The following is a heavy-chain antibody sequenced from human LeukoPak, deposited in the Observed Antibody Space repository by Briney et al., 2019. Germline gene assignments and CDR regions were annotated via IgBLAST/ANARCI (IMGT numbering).Heavy chain of an antibody. D-gene: IGHD3-3*01. CDR2: INTNTGNP. Sequence: ASVKVSCKASGYTFTSCAMNWVRQAPGQGLEWMGWINTNTGNPTYAQGFTGRFVFSLDTSVSTAYLQVSSLKAEDTAVYYCALWGVTIFGVVSYNWFDPWGQGTLVTVSS. CDR1: GYTFTSCA. CDR3: ALWGVTIFGVVSYNWFDP. V-gene: IGHV7-4-1*02. J-gene: IGHJ5*02.